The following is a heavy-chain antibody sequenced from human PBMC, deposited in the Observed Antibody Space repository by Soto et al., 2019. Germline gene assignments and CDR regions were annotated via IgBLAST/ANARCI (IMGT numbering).Heavy chain of an antibody. D-gene: IGHD6-19*01. J-gene: IGHJ4*02. CDR3: ARHGHSSGWFFFDS. CDR1: GDSISGSSYH. CDR2: IHHSGST. Sequence: NPSETLSLTCTVSGDSISGSSYHWGWIRQPPGKGLEWIGSIHHSGSTYYNPSLRSRATISVDPSKNQFSLNLRSVTATDTAVFYCARHGHSSGWFFFDSWGQGTLVTVSS. V-gene: IGHV4-39*01.